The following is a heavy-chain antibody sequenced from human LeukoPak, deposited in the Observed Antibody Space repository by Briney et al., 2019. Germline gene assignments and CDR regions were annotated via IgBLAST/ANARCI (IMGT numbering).Heavy chain of an antibody. V-gene: IGHV4-39*01. Sequence: PSETLSLTCTVSGGSISSSNYYWGWIRQPPGKGLEWIGSIYYSGYTYYNPSVESRVTISVDTSKTQFSLKLSSVSAADTAVYYCAKHYMGSYDNRGLDYWGQGSLVTVSS. J-gene: IGHJ4*02. CDR2: IYYSGYT. CDR3: AKHYMGSYDNRGLDY. CDR1: GGSISSSNYY. D-gene: IGHD3-10*01.